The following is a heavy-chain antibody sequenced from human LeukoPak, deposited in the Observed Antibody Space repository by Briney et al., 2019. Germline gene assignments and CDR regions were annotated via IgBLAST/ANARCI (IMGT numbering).Heavy chain of an antibody. V-gene: IGHV3-21*01. J-gene: IGHJ5*02. CDR3: SRGGYGDYNNWFDP. Sequence: GGSLRFSCAPSGFTFSSYRMNWVRQAPGKGLEWVSSISSSSSYIYYADSVKGRFTISRDNAKNSLYLQMNSLRAEDTAVYYCSRGGYGDYNNWFDPWGQGTLVIVSS. D-gene: IGHD4-17*01. CDR2: ISSSSSYI. CDR1: GFTFSSYR.